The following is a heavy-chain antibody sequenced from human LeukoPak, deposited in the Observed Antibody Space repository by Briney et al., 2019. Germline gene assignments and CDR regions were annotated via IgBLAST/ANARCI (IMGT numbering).Heavy chain of an antibody. Sequence: SETLSLTCIVSDGSISSYYWSWIRQPPGKGLEWIGYIYSSGSTNSNPSLKSRVTISVDTSKNQFSLKLSSVTAADTAFYYCARHELGYCSGGRCPYWLDYWGQGTLVTVSS. D-gene: IGHD2-15*01. J-gene: IGHJ4*02. CDR2: IYSSGST. V-gene: IGHV4-59*08. CDR1: DGSISSYY. CDR3: ARHELGYCSGGRCPYWLDY.